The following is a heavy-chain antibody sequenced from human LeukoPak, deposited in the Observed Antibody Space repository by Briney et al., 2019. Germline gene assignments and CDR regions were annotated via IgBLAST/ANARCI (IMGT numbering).Heavy chain of an antibody. Sequence: GGSLRLSCAASGFTFSSSAMNWVRQAPGKGPEWVSGIDGSGSNTYYPDSVKGRFTISRDNTKNSLYLQMTSLRADDTAIYYGAKGSPVIPFDDWGQGTLVTVSS. V-gene: IGHV3-23*01. D-gene: IGHD2-21*01. CDR3: AKGSPVIPFDD. J-gene: IGHJ4*02. CDR2: IDGSGSNT. CDR1: GFTFSSSA.